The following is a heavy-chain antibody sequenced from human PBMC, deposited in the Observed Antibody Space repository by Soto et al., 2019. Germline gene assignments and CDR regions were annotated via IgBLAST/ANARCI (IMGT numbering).Heavy chain of an antibody. CDR3: ARTYCSSARCYSDY. CDR2: ISAYNGNT. CDR1: GYTFTSHG. Sequence: QVQLVQSGAEVKKPGASVKVSCKTSGYTFTSHGIIWVRQAHGQGLEWMGWISAYNGNTNYAQKLQGRVTMTTDTPTSTAYMELRSLRSDDTAVYYCARTYCSSARCYSDYWGQGTLVTVSS. D-gene: IGHD2-2*01. J-gene: IGHJ4*02. V-gene: IGHV1-18*04.